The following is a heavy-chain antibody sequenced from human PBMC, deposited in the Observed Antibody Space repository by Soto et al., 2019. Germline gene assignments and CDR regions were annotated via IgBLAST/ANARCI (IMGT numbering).Heavy chain of an antibody. CDR1: GYRFTSSW. V-gene: IGHV5-51*01. CDR2: IYPGDSDT. Sequence: PVESLKISCNASGYRFTSSWIGWVRQMPWKGLEWMGIIYPGDSDTRYRPSFQGQVTISADKSSSTAYLQWNSLRASDTAMYYCARLPGIVAPGTVFLDNWGQGTMVTVSS. D-gene: IGHD1-1*01. J-gene: IGHJ4*02. CDR3: ARLPGIVAPGTVFLDN.